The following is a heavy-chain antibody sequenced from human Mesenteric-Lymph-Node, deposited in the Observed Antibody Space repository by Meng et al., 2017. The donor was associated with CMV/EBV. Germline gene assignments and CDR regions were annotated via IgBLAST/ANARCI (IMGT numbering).Heavy chain of an antibody. V-gene: IGHV4-59*01. CDR3: ARDHRPLWFDP. CDR2: VYANGST. J-gene: IGHJ5*02. Sequence: GSLRLSCTVSGGSISNYYWSWLRQPPGKGLEWIGYVYANGSTNYNPSLESRVTISVDASRNEFSLTLTSVTTADTAVYYCARDHRPLWFDPWGQGTLVTVSS. CDR1: GGSISNYY.